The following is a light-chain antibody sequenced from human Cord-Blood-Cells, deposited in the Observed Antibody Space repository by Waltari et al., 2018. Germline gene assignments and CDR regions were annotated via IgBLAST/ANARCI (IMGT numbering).Light chain of an antibody. J-gene: IGKJ3*01. CDR1: QSVLYSSNNQNF. V-gene: IGKV4-1*01. CDR2: WAS. CDR3: QQYYSTPFT. Sequence: DIVMTQSPDSLAVFLGERATINCKSSQSVLYSSNNQNFLAWYQQKPRQPPKLLIYWASTRETGVPDRFSGRGSGTDITLTISSLQAEDVSVYYCQQYYSTPFTFGPGTKVDIK.